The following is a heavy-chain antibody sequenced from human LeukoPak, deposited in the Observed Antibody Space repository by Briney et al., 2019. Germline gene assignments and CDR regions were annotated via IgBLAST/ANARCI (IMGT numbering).Heavy chain of an antibody. CDR2: IHHSGST. V-gene: IGHV4-34*01. CDR3: ARRSGYSSSEDY. J-gene: IGHJ4*02. D-gene: IGHD3-22*01. Sequence: SETLSLTCAVYGGSFSSYYWSWIRQPPGKGLEWIGEIHHSGSTNYNPSLKSRVTISVDTSKNQFSLKLSSVTAADTAVYYCARRSGYSSSEDYWGQGTLVTVSS. CDR1: GGSFSSYY.